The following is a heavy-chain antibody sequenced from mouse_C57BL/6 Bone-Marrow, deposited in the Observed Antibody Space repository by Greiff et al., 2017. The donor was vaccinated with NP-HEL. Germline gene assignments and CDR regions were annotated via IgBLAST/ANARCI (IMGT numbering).Heavy chain of an antibody. CDR2: IDPEDGEP. Sequence: VHVKQSGAELVKPGASVKLSCTASGFNIKDYYMHWVKQRTEQGLEWIGRIDPEDGEPKYAPQFQGKATITADTSSNTAYLQLSSLTSEDTAVYYCATDGYYAWFAYWGQGTLVTVSA. D-gene: IGHD2-3*01. V-gene: IGHV14-2*01. CDR1: GFNIKDYY. J-gene: IGHJ3*01. CDR3: ATDGYYAWFAY.